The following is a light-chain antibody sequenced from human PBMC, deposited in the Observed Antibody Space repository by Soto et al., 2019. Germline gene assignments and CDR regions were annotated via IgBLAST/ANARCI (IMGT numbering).Light chain of an antibody. CDR1: ESLSTY. J-gene: IGKJ2*01. Sequence: EIVTTQSPATLSVSPGERVTLSCRASESLSTYLAWYQQKPGQAPRLLIYGASTRATGVPARFSGSGSATDFTLTISSLQSEDSAVYYCQSYNDWPFSFGQGTKLQIK. CDR2: GAS. V-gene: IGKV3-15*01. CDR3: QSYNDWPFS.